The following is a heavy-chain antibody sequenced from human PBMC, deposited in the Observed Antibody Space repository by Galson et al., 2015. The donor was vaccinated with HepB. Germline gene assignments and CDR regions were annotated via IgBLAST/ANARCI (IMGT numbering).Heavy chain of an antibody. CDR1: GDSVSSNSAA. V-gene: IGHV6-1*01. CDR2: TYHRSKWYK. J-gene: IGHJ3*01. CDR3: ARAPGREESGYDTDAFDL. Sequence: CAISGDSVSSNSAAWNWIRQSPSRGLEWLGRTYHRSKWYKEYAISVKSRISINPDTSKNQLSLQLKSVTPEDTAVYFCARAPGREESGYDTDAFDLWGQGTMVTVSS. D-gene: IGHD5-12*01.